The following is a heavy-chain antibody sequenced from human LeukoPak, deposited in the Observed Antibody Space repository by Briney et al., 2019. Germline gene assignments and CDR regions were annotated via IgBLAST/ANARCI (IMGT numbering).Heavy chain of an antibody. CDR2: IYYSGST. D-gene: IGHD3-3*01. Sequence: PSETLSLTCTVSGGSISSYYWSWIRQHPGKGLEWIGYIYYSGSTYYNPSLKSRVTISVDTSKNQFSLKLSSVTAADTAVYYCARVLNTIFGVGPYDYWGQGTLVTVSS. CDR1: GGSISSYY. V-gene: IGHV4-59*06. J-gene: IGHJ4*02. CDR3: ARVLNTIFGVGPYDY.